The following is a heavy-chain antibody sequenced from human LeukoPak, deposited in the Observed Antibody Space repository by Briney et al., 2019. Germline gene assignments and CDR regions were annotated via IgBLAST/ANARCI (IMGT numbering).Heavy chain of an antibody. J-gene: IGHJ4*02. CDR3: ANESSRFVTDY. Sequence: GGSLRLSCAASGFTFDDYAMHWVRQAPGKGLEWVSLISGEGGSTYYADSVKGRLTLSRDNRKNSLYLQMNSLRTEDTALYYCANESSRFVTDYWGQGTLVTVSS. D-gene: IGHD3-3*01. V-gene: IGHV3-43*02. CDR2: ISGEGGST. CDR1: GFTFDDYA.